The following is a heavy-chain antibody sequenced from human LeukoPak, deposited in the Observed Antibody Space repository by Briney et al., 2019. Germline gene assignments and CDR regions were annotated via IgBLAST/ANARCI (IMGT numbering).Heavy chain of an antibody. CDR1: GYTFTSYD. CDR3: ASFGWEGTFDI. D-gene: IGHD1-26*01. J-gene: IGHJ3*02. V-gene: IGHV1-8*03. CDR2: MNPNSGNT. Sequence: GASVKVSCKASGYTFTSYDINWVRQATGQGLEWMGWMNPNSGNTGYAQKFQGRVTITRNTSISTAYMELSRLISDDTAVYYCASFGWEGTFDIWGQGTMVTVSS.